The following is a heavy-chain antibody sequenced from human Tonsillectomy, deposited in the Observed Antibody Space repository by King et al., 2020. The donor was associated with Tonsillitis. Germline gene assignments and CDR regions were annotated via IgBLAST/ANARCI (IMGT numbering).Heavy chain of an antibody. CDR3: ARDSCSGFSRFPPYFDY. Sequence: VQLVESGAEVKKPGSSVKVSCKAAGGTFSSYAISWVRQAPGQGLEWMGRIIPILGIANYAQKFQGRVTITADKSTSTAYMELSSLRSEDTAVYYCARDSCSGFSRFPPYFDYWGQGTLVTVSS. V-gene: IGHV1-69*09. CDR1: GGTFSSYA. D-gene: IGHD6-19*01. CDR2: IIPILGIA. J-gene: IGHJ4*02.